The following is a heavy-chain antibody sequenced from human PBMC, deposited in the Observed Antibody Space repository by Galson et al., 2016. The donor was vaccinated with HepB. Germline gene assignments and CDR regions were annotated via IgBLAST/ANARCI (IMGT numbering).Heavy chain of an antibody. J-gene: IGHJ4*02. Sequence: SVKGRFTISRDNSKNTLYLHMNSLRGEDTAVYYCAKDLGNYRYPNFDSWGQGTLVTVSS. CDR3: AKDLGNYRYPNFDS. V-gene: IGHV3-30*02. D-gene: IGHD1-7*01.